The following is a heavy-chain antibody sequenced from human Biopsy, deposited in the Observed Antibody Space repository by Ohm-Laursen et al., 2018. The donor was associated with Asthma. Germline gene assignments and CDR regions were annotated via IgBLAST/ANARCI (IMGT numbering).Heavy chain of an antibody. V-gene: IGHV3-30*18. J-gene: IGHJ4*02. D-gene: IGHD5-12*01. CDR1: GFMFRSFG. CDR3: AKRRGYSGHDNDY. CDR2: ISYDGNHK. Sequence: SLRLSCAASGFMFRSFGMHWVRQAPGKGLEWVAVISYDGNHKFYEDSVKGQFTISRDNSKNTLYLQMNSLRTEDTAVYYCAKRRGYSGHDNDYWGRGTLVIVSS.